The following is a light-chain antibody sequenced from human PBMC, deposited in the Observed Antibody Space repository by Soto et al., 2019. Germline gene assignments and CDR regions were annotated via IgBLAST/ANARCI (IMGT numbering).Light chain of an antibody. V-gene: IGKV3-15*01. Sequence: IVMTQSPSTLSASLGERATLSCRASQSISSRLAWYQQKPGQAPRLLIYGASTRATGIPVRFSGSGSGTEITPTTTSLQSEDFAAYYCQEYNNCHPITFGGGTKVDIK. CDR3: QEYNNCHPIT. CDR2: GAS. CDR1: QSISSR. J-gene: IGKJ4*01.